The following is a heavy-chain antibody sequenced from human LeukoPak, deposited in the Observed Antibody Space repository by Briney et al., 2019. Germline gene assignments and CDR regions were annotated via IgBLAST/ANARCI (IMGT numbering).Heavy chain of an antibody. CDR2: IYYSGST. Sequence: SETLSLTCTVSGGSISSGSYYWGWIRQPPGKGLEWIGSIYYSGSTYYNPSLKSRVTISVDTSKNQFSLKLSSVTAADTAVYYCARDLGSTVTTGKGAFDIWGQGTMVTVSS. D-gene: IGHD4-17*01. CDR3: ARDLGSTVTTGKGAFDI. CDR1: GGSISSGSYY. V-gene: IGHV4-39*07. J-gene: IGHJ3*02.